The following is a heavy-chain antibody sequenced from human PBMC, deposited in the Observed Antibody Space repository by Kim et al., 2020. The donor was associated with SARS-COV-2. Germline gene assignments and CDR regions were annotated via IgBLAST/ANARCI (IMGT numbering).Heavy chain of an antibody. CDR3: ARGPLRFLEWRRFDP. V-gene: IGHV4-34*01. CDR1: GGSFSGYY. Sequence: SETLSLTCAVYGGSFSGYYWSWIRQPPGKGLEWIGEINHSGSTNYNPSLKSRVTISVDTSKNQFSLKLSSVTAADTAVYYCARGPLRFLEWRRFDPWGQG. CDR2: INHSGST. D-gene: IGHD3-3*01. J-gene: IGHJ5*02.